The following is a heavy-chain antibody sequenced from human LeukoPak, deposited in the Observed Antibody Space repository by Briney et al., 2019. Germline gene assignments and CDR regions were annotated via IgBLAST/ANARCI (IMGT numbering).Heavy chain of an antibody. V-gene: IGHV3-20*04. CDR3: AELGITMIGGV. CDR2: INWNGGST. CDR1: GFTFDDYG. D-gene: IGHD3-10*02. Sequence: GGSLRLSCAASGFTFDDYGMSWVRQAPGKGLEWVSGINWNGGSTGYADSVKGRFTISRDNAKNSLYLQMNSLRAEDTAVYYCAELGITMIGGVWGKGATVTISS. J-gene: IGHJ6*04.